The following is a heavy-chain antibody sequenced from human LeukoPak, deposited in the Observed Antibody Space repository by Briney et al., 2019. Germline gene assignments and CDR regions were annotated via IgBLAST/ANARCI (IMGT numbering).Heavy chain of an antibody. CDR2: MNPHSGNT. Sequence: ASVKVSCKASGYTFTSYDINWVRQAPGQGLEWLGWMNPHSGNTGYARRFQDRITMTRSTSTRTAYMELSSLKSEDTAVYFCVRHFTQTQGVNWGEGNLLTVSA. V-gene: IGHV1-8*01. J-gene: IGHJ4*02. D-gene: IGHD3-3*02. CDR1: GYTFTSYD. CDR3: VRHFTQTQGVN.